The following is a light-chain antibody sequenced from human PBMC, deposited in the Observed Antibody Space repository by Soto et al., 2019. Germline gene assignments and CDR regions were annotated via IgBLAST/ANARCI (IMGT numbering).Light chain of an antibody. CDR2: DVS. CDR3: CSYAGSYTWV. V-gene: IGLV2-11*01. CDR1: SSDVGGYNY. Sequence: QSALTQPRSVSGSPGQSVTISCTGASSDVGGYNYVSWYQQHSGKAPKLIIYDVSKRPSGVPXRFSGSKSGNTASLTISGXXADDEAXXXCCSYAGSYTWVFGGGTKLTVL. J-gene: IGLJ3*02.